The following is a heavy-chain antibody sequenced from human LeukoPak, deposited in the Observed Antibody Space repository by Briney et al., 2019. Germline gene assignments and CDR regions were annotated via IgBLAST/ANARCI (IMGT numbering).Heavy chain of an antibody. Sequence: PGGSLRLSCAASGFTFDDYGMSWVRQAPWKGLEWVSGINWNGGSTDYADSVRGRFTISRDNAKNSLYLQMYNLRAEDTALYYCARSGDSSGYYPYWGQGTLVTVSS. D-gene: IGHD3-22*01. CDR3: ARSGDSSGYYPY. CDR2: INWNGGST. J-gene: IGHJ4*02. CDR1: GFTFDDYG. V-gene: IGHV3-20*04.